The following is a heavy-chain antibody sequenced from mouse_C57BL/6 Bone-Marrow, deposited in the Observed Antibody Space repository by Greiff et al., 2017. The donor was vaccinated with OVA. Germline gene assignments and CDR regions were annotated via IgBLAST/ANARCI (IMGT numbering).Heavy chain of an antibody. CDR1: GYTFTSYG. CDR2: IYIGSGYT. J-gene: IGHJ3*01. Sequence: VQLQQPGAELVRPGASVKMSCKTSGYTFTSYGINWVKQRPGQGLEWIGYIYIGSGYTEYNEKFKGKATLTSDTSSSTAYMQLSSLTSEDAATYFCARTGTWSWFAYWGQGTLVTVSA. D-gene: IGHD4-1*01. V-gene: IGHV1-58*01. CDR3: ARTGTWSWFAY.